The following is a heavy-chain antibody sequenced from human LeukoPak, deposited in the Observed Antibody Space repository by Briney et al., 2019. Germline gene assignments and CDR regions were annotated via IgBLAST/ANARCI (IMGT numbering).Heavy chain of an antibody. D-gene: IGHD6-19*01. J-gene: IGHJ4*02. V-gene: IGHV4-59*08. CDR1: GGSISSYY. Sequence: SETLSLTCTVSGGSISSYYWSWIRQPPGKGLEWIGYMYYSGSTNYNPSLRSRVTISVDTSKNQFSLKLSSVTAADTAVYYCARNLGSGWYYDYWGQGILVTVSS. CDR2: MYYSGST. CDR3: ARNLGSGWYYDY.